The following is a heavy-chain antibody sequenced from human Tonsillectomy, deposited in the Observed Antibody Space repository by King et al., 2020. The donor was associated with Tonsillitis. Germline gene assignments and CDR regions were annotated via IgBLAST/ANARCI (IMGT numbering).Heavy chain of an antibody. J-gene: IGHJ4*02. D-gene: IGHD6-6*01. CDR2: IDWDDDK. CDR3: ARTADSSSSAYFDY. V-gene: IGHV2-70*04. CDR1: GFFLSTSGMR. Sequence: VTLKESGPALVKPTQTLTLTCTFSGFFLSTSGMRVSWIRQPPGKALEGLARIDWDDDKFYSTSLKTRLTISKDTPKNQVVLTMTKLDPVDTATDYCARTADSSSSAYFDYWGQGTLVTVSS.